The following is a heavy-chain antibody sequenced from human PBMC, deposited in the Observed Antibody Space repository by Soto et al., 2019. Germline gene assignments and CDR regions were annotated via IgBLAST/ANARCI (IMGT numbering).Heavy chain of an antibody. V-gene: IGHV3-48*03. D-gene: IGHD1-20*01. J-gene: IGHJ6*02. Sequence: LRLSCVASGFVFKNYEVNWVRQAPGKGLEWISYISNSGNTIYVADSMRGRFTISRDNAKNSLFLQMNSLRADDTAVYYCARDIDNRDYYYGLDVWGQGTTVTVSS. CDR1: GFVFKNYE. CDR3: ARDIDNRDYYYGLDV. CDR2: ISNSGNTI.